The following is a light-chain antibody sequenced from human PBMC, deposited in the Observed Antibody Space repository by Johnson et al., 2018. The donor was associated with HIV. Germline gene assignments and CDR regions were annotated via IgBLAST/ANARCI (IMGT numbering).Light chain of an antibody. CDR1: SSNIGNNF. CDR3: GTWDSSLTASYV. V-gene: IGLV1-51*02. CDR2: ENN. J-gene: IGLJ1*01. Sequence: QSVLTQPPSVSAAPGQKVTISCSGSSSNIGNNFVSWYQQLPGTAPKLLIYENNKRPSGIPDRFTGSKSGTSATLGITGLQTGDEADYYCGTWDSSLTASYVFVPGPKVTVL.